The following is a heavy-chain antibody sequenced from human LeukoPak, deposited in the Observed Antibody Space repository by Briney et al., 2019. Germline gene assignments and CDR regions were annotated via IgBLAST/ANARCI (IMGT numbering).Heavy chain of an antibody. Sequence: GGSLRLSCAASGFTFSSYSMNWVRQAPGKGLEWVAVISYDGSNKYYADSVKGRFTISRDNSKNTLYLQMNSLRAEDTAVYYCAKGGPYWGDYEENWGQGTLVTVSS. CDR2: ISYDGSNK. D-gene: IGHD4-17*01. CDR3: AKGGPYWGDYEEN. V-gene: IGHV3-30*18. J-gene: IGHJ4*02. CDR1: GFTFSSYS.